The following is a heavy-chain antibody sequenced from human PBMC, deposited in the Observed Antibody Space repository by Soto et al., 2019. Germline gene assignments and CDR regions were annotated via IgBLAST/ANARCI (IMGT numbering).Heavy chain of an antibody. Sequence: QVQQVQSGAEVKNPGASVKVSCKTSGYTFTKYGVGWVRQAPGQGLEWMGWISGSSGNANYAEKVQGRITLTTDTSTSTAYIELRRLRSDDTAVYYCAREMAGLGGEYDYWGQGTLVTVSS. CDR2: ISGSSGNA. D-gene: IGHD3-16*01. CDR1: GYTFTKYG. J-gene: IGHJ4*02. CDR3: AREMAGLGGEYDY. V-gene: IGHV1-18*01.